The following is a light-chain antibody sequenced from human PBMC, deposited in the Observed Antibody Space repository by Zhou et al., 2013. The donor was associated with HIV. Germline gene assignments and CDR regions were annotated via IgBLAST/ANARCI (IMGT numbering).Light chain of an antibody. V-gene: IGKV1-39*01. J-gene: IGKJ3*01. CDR2: GAS. Sequence: DIQMTQSPTSLSASVGDRVTITCRPSQTIDNYLNWYQRKPGKAPKLLIYGASTLHSGVPSRFSGSGSGTDFTLTISGLQPEDIAVYYCQQHDSLPLTFGPGTKVEIK. CDR1: QTIDNY. CDR3: QQHDSLPLT.